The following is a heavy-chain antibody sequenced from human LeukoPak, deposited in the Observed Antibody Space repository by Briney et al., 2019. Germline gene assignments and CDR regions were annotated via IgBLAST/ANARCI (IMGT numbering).Heavy chain of an antibody. CDR1: GFSFNTYW. Sequence: PGGSLRLSCVVSGFSFNTYWMSWVRQAPGKGLEWVANIKQDGSDKSYVDSVKGRFTISRDNAKNSVCLQMNSLRAEDTAVYYCARGPRYYYDSSSYSYFDYWGQGTLVTASS. D-gene: IGHD3-22*01. CDR3: ARGPRYYYDSSSYSYFDY. V-gene: IGHV3-7*01. J-gene: IGHJ4*02. CDR2: IKQDGSDK.